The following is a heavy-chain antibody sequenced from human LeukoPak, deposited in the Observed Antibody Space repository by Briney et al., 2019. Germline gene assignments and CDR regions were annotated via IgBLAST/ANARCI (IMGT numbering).Heavy chain of an antibody. V-gene: IGHV1-18*01. CDR2: ISASNGNT. CDR1: ARTFTSYA. J-gene: IGHJ5*02. Sequence: ASVKVSCKASARTFTSYAISWVRQAPGQGLEWMGWISASNGNTNYAQKLHGRVTMTTDTSTNTVYMELRSLRFDDTAVYYCARDLAGVVGVTAWFDPWGQGTLVTVSS. D-gene: IGHD1-26*01. CDR3: ARDLAGVVGVTAWFDP.